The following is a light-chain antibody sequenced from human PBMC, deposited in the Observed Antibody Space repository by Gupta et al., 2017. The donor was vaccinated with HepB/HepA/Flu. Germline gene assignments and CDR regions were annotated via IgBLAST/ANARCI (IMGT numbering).Light chain of an antibody. Sequence: DIVMTQSPDSMAVSLGERATINCKSSQSDLGSFCIHNYLAWYQQKPGQPPKLLIAWASTRESGVPDRFSGSGSGTDFTLTISGLQAEDVAVYYCQQYYAGPCTFGQGTKLEIK. V-gene: IGKV4-1*01. CDR1: QSDLGSFCIHNY. CDR2: WAS. J-gene: IGKJ2*02. CDR3: QQYYAGPCT.